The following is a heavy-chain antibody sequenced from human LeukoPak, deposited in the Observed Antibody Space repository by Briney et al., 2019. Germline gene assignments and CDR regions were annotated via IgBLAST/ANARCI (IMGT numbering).Heavy chain of an antibody. CDR3: ALYYYGSGSGAVFDP. D-gene: IGHD3-10*01. V-gene: IGHV1-69*04. J-gene: IGHJ5*02. Sequence: GASVKVSCKASGGTFSSYAISWVRQAPGQGLEWMGRIIPILGIANYAQKFQGRVTITADESTSTAYMELSSLRSEDTAVYYCALYYYGSGSGAVFDPWGQGTLVTVSS. CDR2: IIPILGIA. CDR1: GGTFSSYA.